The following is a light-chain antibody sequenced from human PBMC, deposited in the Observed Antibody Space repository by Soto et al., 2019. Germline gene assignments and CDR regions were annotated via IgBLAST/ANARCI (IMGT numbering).Light chain of an antibody. CDR3: SSYTSSSTLYVV. Sequence: QSALTQPASVSGSPGQSITISCTGTSSDVGGYNYVSWYQQHPGKDPKLMIYEVSNRPSGVSNRFSGSKSGNTASLTISGLQAEDEADYYCSSYTSSSTLYVVFGGGTKVTVL. CDR1: SSDVGGYNY. J-gene: IGLJ2*01. V-gene: IGLV2-14*01. CDR2: EVS.